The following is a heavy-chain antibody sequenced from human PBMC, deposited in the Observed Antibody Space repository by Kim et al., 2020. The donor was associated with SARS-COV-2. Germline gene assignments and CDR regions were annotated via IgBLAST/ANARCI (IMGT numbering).Heavy chain of an antibody. CDR3: AKGRGSSTSSLDY. V-gene: IGHV3-23*01. Sequence: YADSVKGRFTISRDNSKNTLYLQMNSLRVEDMAIYYCAKGRGSSTSSLDYWGHGTLVTVSP. J-gene: IGHJ4*01. D-gene: IGHD2-2*01.